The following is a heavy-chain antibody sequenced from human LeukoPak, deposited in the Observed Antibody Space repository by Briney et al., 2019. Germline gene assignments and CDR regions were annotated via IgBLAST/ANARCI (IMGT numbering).Heavy chain of an antibody. J-gene: IGHJ3*02. CDR3: ARFSRSIDAFDI. Sequence: SETLSLTCAVYGGSFRGYYWSWIRQPPGKGLEWIGEINHSGSTNYNPSLKSRVTISVDTSKNQFSLKLSSVTAADTAVYYCARFSRSIDAFDIWGQGTMVTVSS. V-gene: IGHV4-34*01. CDR1: GGSFRGYY. CDR2: INHSGST. D-gene: IGHD2-2*01.